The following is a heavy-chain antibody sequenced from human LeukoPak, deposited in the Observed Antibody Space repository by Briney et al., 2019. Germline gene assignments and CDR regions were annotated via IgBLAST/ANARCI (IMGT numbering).Heavy chain of an antibody. CDR2: IWYDGSNK. V-gene: IGHV3-33*01. D-gene: IGHD4-11*01. Sequence: GGSLRLSCAASGFTFSSYGMHWVRQAPGKGLEWVAVIWYDGSNKYYADSVKGRFTISRDNSKNTLYLQMNSLRAEDTAVYYCAREDYSNYYYYYGMDVWGQGTTVAVSS. J-gene: IGHJ6*02. CDR1: GFTFSSYG. CDR3: AREDYSNYYYYYGMDV.